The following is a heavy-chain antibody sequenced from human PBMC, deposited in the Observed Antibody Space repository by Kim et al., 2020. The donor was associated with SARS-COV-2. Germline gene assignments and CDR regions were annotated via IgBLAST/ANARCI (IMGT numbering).Heavy chain of an antibody. CDR1: GFTFSSYT. D-gene: IGHD6-6*01. J-gene: IGHJ4*02. CDR2: ISGSSGST. Sequence: GGSLRLSCAASGFTFSSYTMSWVRQAPGKGLEWVSAISGSSGSTYYADSVKGRFTISRDNSKNTLYLQMNSLRAEDTAVYYCAKVQARSLENDYWGQGTLVTVSS. V-gene: IGHV3-23*01. CDR3: AKVQARSLENDY.